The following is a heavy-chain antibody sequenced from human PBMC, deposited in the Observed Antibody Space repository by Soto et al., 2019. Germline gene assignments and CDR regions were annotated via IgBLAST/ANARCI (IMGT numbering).Heavy chain of an antibody. CDR2: ISYDGSNK. CDR1: GFTFSSYA. V-gene: IGHV3-30-3*01. CDR3: ARVPGYCSSTSCYTKPSDY. D-gene: IGHD2-2*02. Sequence: SLRLSCAASGFTFSSYAMHWVRQAPGKGLEWVTVISYDGSNKYYADSVKGRFTISRDNSKNTLYLQMNSLRAEDTAVYYCARVPGYCSSTSCYTKPSDYWGQGTLVTVSS. J-gene: IGHJ4*02.